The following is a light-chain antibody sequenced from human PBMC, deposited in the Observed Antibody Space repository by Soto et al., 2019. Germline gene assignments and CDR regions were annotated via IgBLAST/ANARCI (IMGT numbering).Light chain of an antibody. Sequence: DIQMTQSPSSLSASVGDRVTITCRASQSISSYLNWYQQKPGKAPKLLIYAASSLQSGVPSRFSGSGSGTDFTLTISSLQPEDFATYYCQQGSEATWTFGQGTKVDIK. CDR1: QSISSY. V-gene: IGKV1-39*01. CDR2: AAS. J-gene: IGKJ1*01. CDR3: QQGSEATWT.